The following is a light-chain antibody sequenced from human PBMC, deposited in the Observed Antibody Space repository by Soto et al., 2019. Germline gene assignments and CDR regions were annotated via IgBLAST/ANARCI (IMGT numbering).Light chain of an antibody. J-gene: IGLJ3*02. CDR2: DVF. CDR3: SSHAASGV. Sequence: QSALTQPPSASGSPGQSVTISCTGTSSDVGGYNYVSWYQQHPGKAPKLMIYDVFKRPSGVPDRFSGSKSGSTASLTVSGLQAEDEAYYYCSSHAASGVFGGGTKLTVL. V-gene: IGLV2-8*01. CDR1: SSDVGGYNY.